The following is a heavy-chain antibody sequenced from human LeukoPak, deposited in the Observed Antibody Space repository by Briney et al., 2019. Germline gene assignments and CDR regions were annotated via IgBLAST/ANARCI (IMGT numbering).Heavy chain of an antibody. CDR3: AKDQDSYGYDY. CDR1: GFTFSSYG. V-gene: IGHV3-30*18. D-gene: IGHD5-18*01. CDR2: ISYDGSNK. Sequence: GRSLRLSCAASGFTFSSYGTHWVRQAPGKGLEWVAVISYDGSNKYYADSVKGRFTISRDNSKNTLYLQMSSLRAEDTAVYYCAKDQDSYGYDYWGQGTLVTVSS. J-gene: IGHJ4*02.